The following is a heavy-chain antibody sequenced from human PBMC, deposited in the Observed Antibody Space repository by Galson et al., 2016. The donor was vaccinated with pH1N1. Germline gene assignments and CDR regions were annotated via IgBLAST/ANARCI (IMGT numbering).Heavy chain of an antibody. D-gene: IGHD1-14*01. Sequence: ETLSLTCAVYGGSLSGTYWSWIRQSPGRDLEWIASIHSSGNVFADASFRSRVFMSIDTSKNQFSLGLTSVTAADTAVYYCARDGNPTVITSNRGYCDSWGPGTLVTVSS. CDR3: ARDGNPTVITSNRGYCDS. V-gene: IGHV4-34*01. CDR1: GGSLSGTY. J-gene: IGHJ4*02. CDR2: IHSSGNV.